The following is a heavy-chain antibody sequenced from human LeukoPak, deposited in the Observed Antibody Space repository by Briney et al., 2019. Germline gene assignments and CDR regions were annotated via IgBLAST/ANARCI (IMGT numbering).Heavy chain of an antibody. CDR2: IYYSGST. Sequence: SETLSLTCTVSGGSISSYYWSWIRQPPGKGLEWIGYIYYSGSTNYNPSLKSRVTISVDTSKNQFSLKLSSVTAADTAVYYCAREVLPDAFDIWGQGTMVTVSS. CDR1: GGSISSYY. CDR3: AREVLPDAFDI. J-gene: IGHJ3*02. D-gene: IGHD2-2*01. V-gene: IGHV4-59*01.